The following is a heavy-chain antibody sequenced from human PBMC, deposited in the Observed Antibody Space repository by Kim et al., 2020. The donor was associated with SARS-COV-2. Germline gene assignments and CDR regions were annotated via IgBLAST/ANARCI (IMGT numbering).Heavy chain of an antibody. CDR3: ARGGGPGSYYNLDY. J-gene: IGHJ4*02. CDR2: ISSSSTTI. D-gene: IGHD3-10*01. V-gene: IGHV3-48*02. Sequence: GGSLRLSCAASGFTFSSYIMNWVRQGPGKGPEWVSFISSSSTTIYYADPVKGRFTISRNNPKNSLYLQMNSLRDEDTAVYYCARGGGPGSYYNLDYWGQGTLVTVSS. CDR1: GFTFSSYI.